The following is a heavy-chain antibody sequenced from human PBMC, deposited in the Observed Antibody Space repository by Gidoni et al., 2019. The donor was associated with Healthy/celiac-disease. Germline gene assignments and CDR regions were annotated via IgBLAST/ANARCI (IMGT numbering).Heavy chain of an antibody. V-gene: IGHV1-18*01. Sequence: QVQLVQSGAEVKKPGASVKVSCKASGYTFTSYGISWVRQAPGQGLEWMGWISAYNGNTNYAQKLQGRVTMTTDTSTSTAYMELRSLRSDETAVYYCARDGWLDIVVVVAASPFDYWGQGTLVTVSS. D-gene: IGHD2-15*01. CDR3: ARDGWLDIVVVVAASPFDY. CDR1: GYTFTSYG. J-gene: IGHJ4*02. CDR2: ISAYNGNT.